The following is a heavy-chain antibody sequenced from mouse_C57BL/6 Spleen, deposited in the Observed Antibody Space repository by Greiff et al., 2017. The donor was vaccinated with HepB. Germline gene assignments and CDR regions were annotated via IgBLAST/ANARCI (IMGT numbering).Heavy chain of an antibody. CDR2: IYPGSGNT. J-gene: IGHJ3*01. V-gene: IGHV1-76*01. D-gene: IGHD2-10*01. CDR1: GYTFTDYY. CDR3: ARSYRLEFAY. Sequence: VQLKQSGAELVRPGASVKLSCKASGYTFTDYYINWVKQRPGQGLEWIARIYPGSGNTYYNEKFKGKATLTAEKSSSTAYMQLSSLPSEDSAVYFCARSYRLEFAYWGQGTLVTVSA.